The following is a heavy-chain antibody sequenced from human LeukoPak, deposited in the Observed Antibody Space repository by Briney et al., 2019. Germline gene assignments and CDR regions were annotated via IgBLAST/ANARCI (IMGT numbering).Heavy chain of an antibody. CDR2: ISSSSSYI. D-gene: IGHD3-10*01. CDR3: ARDQTELLWFGELFRYYYYMDV. Sequence: GGSLRHSCAASGFTFSSYGMNWVRQAPGKGLEWVSSISSSSSYIYYADSVKGRFTISRDNAKNSLYLQMNSLRAEDTAVYYCARDQTELLWFGELFRYYYYMDVWGKGTTVTISS. V-gene: IGHV3-21*01. CDR1: GFTFSSYG. J-gene: IGHJ6*03.